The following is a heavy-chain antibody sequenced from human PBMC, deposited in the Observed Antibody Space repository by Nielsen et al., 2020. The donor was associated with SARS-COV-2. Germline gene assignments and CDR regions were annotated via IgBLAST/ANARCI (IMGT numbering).Heavy chain of an antibody. D-gene: IGHD3-3*01. J-gene: IGHJ4*02. CDR2: INHSGST. V-gene: IGHV4-34*01. CDR3: ARDGSGYYTVSTYFDY. Sequence: RQAPGKGLEWIGEINHSGSTNYNPSLKSRVTISVDTSKNQFSLKLSSVTAADTAVYYCARDGSGYYTVSTYFDYWGQGTLVTVSS.